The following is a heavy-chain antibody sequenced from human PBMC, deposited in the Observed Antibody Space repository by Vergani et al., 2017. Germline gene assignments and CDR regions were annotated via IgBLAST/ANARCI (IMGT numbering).Heavy chain of an antibody. V-gene: IGHV4-59*01. Sequence: QVQLQESGPGLVKPSETLSLTCTVSGGSISSYYWSWIRQPPGKGLEWIGYIYYSGSTNYNPSLKSRVTISVDTSKNQFSLKLSSVTAADTAVYYCARGHGGWYLNFDYWGQGTLVTVSS. CDR1: GGSISSYY. CDR2: IYYSGST. J-gene: IGHJ4*02. CDR3: ARGHGGWYLNFDY. D-gene: IGHD6-19*01.